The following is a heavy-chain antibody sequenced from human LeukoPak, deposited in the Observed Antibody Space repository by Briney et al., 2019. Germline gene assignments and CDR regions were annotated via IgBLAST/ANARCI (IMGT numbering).Heavy chain of an antibody. V-gene: IGHV1-18*01. Sequence: GASVKVSCKASGYTFTSYGISWVRQAPGQGLEWMGWISAYNGNTNYAQKLQGRVTMTTDTSTSTAYMELRSLRSDDTAVYYCARARGIAVAGSYYYYMDVWGKGTTVTVSS. J-gene: IGHJ6*03. CDR1: GYTFTSYG. CDR2: ISAYNGNT. CDR3: ARARGIAVAGSYYYYMDV. D-gene: IGHD6-19*01.